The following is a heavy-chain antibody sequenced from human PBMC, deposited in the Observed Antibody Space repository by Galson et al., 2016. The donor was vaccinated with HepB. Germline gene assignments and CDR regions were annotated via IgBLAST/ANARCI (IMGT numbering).Heavy chain of an antibody. V-gene: IGHV4-59*01. CDR3: ASRRKHDLWAFDI. CDR1: GGSISSYY. CDR2: LSFSGST. Sequence: SETLSLTCTVSGGSISSYYWIWIRRPPGKGLEWIGYLSFSGSTNYNPSLNSRLTISVDTSKNQFSLKLVSVTAADTAVYFCASRRKHDLWAFDIWGQGTMVTVSS. D-gene: IGHD3-3*01. J-gene: IGHJ3*02.